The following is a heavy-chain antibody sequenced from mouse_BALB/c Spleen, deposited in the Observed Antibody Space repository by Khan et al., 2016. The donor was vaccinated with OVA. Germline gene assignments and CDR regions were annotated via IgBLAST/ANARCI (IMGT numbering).Heavy chain of an antibody. CDR1: GYTFTTYW. Sequence: VQLQQSGAELAKPGASVKMSCKASGYTFTTYWLHWVKQRPGQGLEWIGYIDPSTGYTEYNQKFKDTATLPTDKSSSTAYMQLSSMTSYDSAVYYCARRGLYCIFAYWGQGTLVTVSA. D-gene: IGHD2-12*01. CDR3: ARRGLYCIFAY. V-gene: IGHV1-7*01. CDR2: IDPSTGYT. J-gene: IGHJ3*01.